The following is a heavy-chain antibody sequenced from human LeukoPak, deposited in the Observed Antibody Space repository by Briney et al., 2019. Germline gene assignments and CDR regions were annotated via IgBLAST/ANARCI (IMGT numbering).Heavy chain of an antibody. V-gene: IGHV3-23*01. Sequence: PGGSLRLSCAASGFTFSSYGMSWVRQAPGKGLEWVSAISGTGGSTYYAGSVKGRFTISRDSSKNTVYLQMHSLRVEDTAVYYCAKDGTTVTTFFDYWGQGTLVTVSS. D-gene: IGHD4-17*01. CDR1: GFTFSSYG. CDR2: ISGTGGST. J-gene: IGHJ4*02. CDR3: AKDGTTVTTFFDY.